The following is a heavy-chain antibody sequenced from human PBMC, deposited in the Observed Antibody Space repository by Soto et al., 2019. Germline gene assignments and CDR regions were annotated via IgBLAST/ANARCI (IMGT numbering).Heavy chain of an antibody. CDR1: GFTFSNAW. V-gene: IGHV3-15*01. CDR3: TTYPVTMVRGLIRSFDY. Sequence: EVQLVESGGGLVKPGGSLRLSCAASGFTFSNAWMSWVRQAPGKGLERVGRIKSTTDGGTTDYGAPVKGRFTISRDDSKTTLYQQMNSLKTEDTAVYYCTTYPVTMVRGLIRSFDYWGQGTLVTVSS. J-gene: IGHJ4*02. CDR2: IKSTTDGGTT. D-gene: IGHD3-10*01.